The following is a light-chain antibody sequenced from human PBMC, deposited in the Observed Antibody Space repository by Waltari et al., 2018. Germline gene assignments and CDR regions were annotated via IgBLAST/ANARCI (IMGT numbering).Light chain of an antibody. Sequence: QSVLIQPPSVSGTPGQRVTISCSGSSSNIGSNYVYWYEHLPGTAPKLFIYRNDQRPSGVPDRFSGSKSGTSASLAISGLRSEDEADFYCATWDDSLGGAIFGPGTKVTVL. V-gene: IGLV1-47*01. CDR3: ATWDDSLGGAI. CDR1: SSNIGSNY. J-gene: IGLJ1*01. CDR2: RND.